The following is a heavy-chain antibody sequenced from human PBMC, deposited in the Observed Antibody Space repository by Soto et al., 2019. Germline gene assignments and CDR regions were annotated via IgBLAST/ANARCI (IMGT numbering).Heavy chain of an antibody. CDR3: ARVEGSASSTGD. V-gene: IGHV1-2*02. D-gene: IGHD6-6*01. CDR1: GYTFTAYY. J-gene: IGHJ4*02. CDR2: ISPNNGGT. Sequence: QVQLVQSGPEVKIPGASVKVSCKASGYTFTAYYIHWVRQAPGQGLEWWGWISPNNGGTIYAQKFQGRVTLTRDTSVSTAYMELSRLTSDDTAVYYCARVEGSASSTGDWGQGTLVTVSS.